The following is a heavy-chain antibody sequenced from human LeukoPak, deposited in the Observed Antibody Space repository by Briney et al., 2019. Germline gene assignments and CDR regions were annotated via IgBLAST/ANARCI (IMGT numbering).Heavy chain of an antibody. D-gene: IGHD2-2*01. V-gene: IGHV1-18*04. CDR2: ISAYDGST. J-gene: IGHJ5*02. CDR3: ARTCPMMYCSSSFFDP. CDR1: GYSFSSFG. Sequence: ASVKLSCKPSGYSFSSFGVTWVRQAPGQGLEWVGWISAYDGSTNYAPKFQGKVTMTTDTSTNTAYMELRSLRSDDTAIYYCARTCPMMYCSSSFFDPWGQGTLVTVSS.